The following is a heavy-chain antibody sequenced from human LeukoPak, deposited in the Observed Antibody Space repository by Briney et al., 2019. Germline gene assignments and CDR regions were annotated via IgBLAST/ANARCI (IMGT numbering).Heavy chain of an antibody. CDR2: IKSKTDGGTT. V-gene: IGHV3-15*01. D-gene: IGHD3-22*01. Sequence: GGSLRLSCAASGFTFNNAWMSWVRQAPGKGLEWVGRIKSKTDGGTTDYAAPVKGRLTISRDDSKNTLYLQMNSLKTEDTAVYYCITFSMIVVVITDWGQGTLVTVSS. J-gene: IGHJ4*02. CDR1: GFTFNNAW. CDR3: ITFSMIVVVITD.